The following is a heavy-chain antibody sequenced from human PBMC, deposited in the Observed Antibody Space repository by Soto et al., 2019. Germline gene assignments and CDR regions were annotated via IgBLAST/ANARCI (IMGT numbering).Heavy chain of an antibody. CDR2: FRSKAYGGTT. CDR1: GFTFGDYA. V-gene: IGHV3-49*03. Sequence: GPLRLSCTASGFTFGDYAMSCFRQAPGKGLGGVGFFRSKAYGGTTEYAASVKGRFTISRDDSKSIAYLQMNSLKTEDTAVYYCRVYCSGGSCYYLSIYYYGMDVWGQGTTVTVSS. J-gene: IGHJ6*02. CDR3: RVYCSGGSCYYLSIYYYGMDV. D-gene: IGHD2-15*01.